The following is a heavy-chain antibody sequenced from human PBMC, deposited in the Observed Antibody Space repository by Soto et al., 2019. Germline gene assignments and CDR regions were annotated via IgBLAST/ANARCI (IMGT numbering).Heavy chain of an antibody. CDR2: IYYSGST. V-gene: IGHV4-59*01. J-gene: IGHJ6*03. Sequence: SETLSLTCTVSGGSISSYYWSWIRQPPGKGLEWIGYIYYSGSTNYNPSLKSRVTISVDTSKNQISLKLSSVTAADTAVYYSASGQGSYYYYMDVWGKGTTVTVSS. CDR1: GGSISSYY. CDR3: ASGQGSYYYYMDV. D-gene: IGHD6-6*01.